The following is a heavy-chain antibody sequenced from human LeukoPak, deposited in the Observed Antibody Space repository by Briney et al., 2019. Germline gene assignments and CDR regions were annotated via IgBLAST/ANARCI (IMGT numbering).Heavy chain of an antibody. CDR1: GYTFTAYY. CDR3: ASGYNSGWAGDY. CDR2: INPNIVGT. V-gene: IGHV1-2*02. D-gene: IGHD6-19*01. J-gene: IGHJ4*02. Sequence: ASVKVSCKASGYTFTAYYLHWVRQTPGQGREWMGWINPNIVGTNYMQKFQGRVTMTRDTSINTDYMELRRLRSDDTAVYYCASGYNSGWAGDYWGQGTLVTVSS.